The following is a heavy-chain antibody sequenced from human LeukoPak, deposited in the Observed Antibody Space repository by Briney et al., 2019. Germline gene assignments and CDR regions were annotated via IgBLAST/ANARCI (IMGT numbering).Heavy chain of an antibody. Sequence: SETLSLTCTVSGASIRSGDYYWSWIRQPPGKGLEWIGYIYDSGSTYYNPSLKSRITIPVDTSENRFSLKLSSVTATDTAVYYCARKNYYDSSGYSFYFDYWGQGTLVTVSS. CDR3: ARKNYYDSSGYSFYFDY. D-gene: IGHD3-22*01. CDR2: IYDSGST. V-gene: IGHV4-30-4*01. CDR1: GASIRSGDYY. J-gene: IGHJ4*02.